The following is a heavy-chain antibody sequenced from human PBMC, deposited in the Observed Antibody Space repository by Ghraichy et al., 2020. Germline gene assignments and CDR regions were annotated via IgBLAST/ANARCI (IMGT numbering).Heavy chain of an antibody. V-gene: IGHV3-23*01. CDR3: AKVGEIVVVINSFNY. CDR1: GFTFSSYA. CDR2: ISGSGSST. D-gene: IGHD3-22*01. Sequence: GGSLRLSCAASGFTFSSYALSWVRQAPGKGLEWVSVISGSGSSTYYADSVKGRFTISRDNSKNTLYLQMNSLGAEDTAVYYCAKVGEIVVVINSFNYWGQGTLVTVSS. J-gene: IGHJ4*02.